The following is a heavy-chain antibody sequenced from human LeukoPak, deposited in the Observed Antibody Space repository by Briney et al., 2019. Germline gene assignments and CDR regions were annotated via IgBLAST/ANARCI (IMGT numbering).Heavy chain of an antibody. J-gene: IGHJ4*02. CDR3: AKGTTGSKYSSSDF. Sequence: PGGSLRLSCVASGFTFDSYAMSWVRQAPGKGLEWVSSIRDSAGDAPTFYADSVKGRFTISRDSSKNTLYLEVNSLRTEDSALYYCAKGTTGSKYSSSDFWGQGTLVTVSS. CDR2: IRDSAGDAPT. V-gene: IGHV3-23*01. CDR1: GFTFDSYA. D-gene: IGHD2-15*01.